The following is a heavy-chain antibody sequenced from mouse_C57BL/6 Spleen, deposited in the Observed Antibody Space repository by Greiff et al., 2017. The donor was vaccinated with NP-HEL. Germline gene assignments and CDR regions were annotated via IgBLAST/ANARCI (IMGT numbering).Heavy chain of an antibody. V-gene: IGHV5-6*01. Sequence: EVQVVESGGDLVKPGGSLKLSCAASGFTFSSYGMSWVRQTPDKRLEWVATISSGGSYTYYPDSVKGRFTISRDNAKNTLYLQMSSLKSEDTAMYYCARQGLKDYWGQGTSVTVSS. CDR1: GFTFSSYG. J-gene: IGHJ4*01. CDR3: ARQGLKDY. CDR2: ISSGGSYT.